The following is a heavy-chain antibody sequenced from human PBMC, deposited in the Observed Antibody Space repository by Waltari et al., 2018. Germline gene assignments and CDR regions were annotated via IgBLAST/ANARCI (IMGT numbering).Heavy chain of an antibody. J-gene: IGHJ4*02. V-gene: IGHV3-23*04. CDR1: GFTFSSYA. D-gene: IGHD3-22*01. Sequence: EVQLVESGGGLVQPGGSLRLSCAASGFTFSSYAMSWVRQAPGKGLEWVSAISGSGGSTYYADSGKGRFTISRDNSKNTLYLQMNSLRAEDTAVYYCAKSRYYYDSSGYYPFWDYWGQGTLVTVSS. CDR2: ISGSGGST. CDR3: AKSRYYYDSSGYYPFWDY.